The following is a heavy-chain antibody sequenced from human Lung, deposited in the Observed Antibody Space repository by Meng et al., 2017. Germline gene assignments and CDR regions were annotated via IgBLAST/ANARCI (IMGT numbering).Heavy chain of an antibody. V-gene: IGHV4-34*01. CDR2: INHGGNT. Sequence: QQWGAGLLRTPENSSHTSAGDGGSIFGSYWSQFRQSPPKELEWMGKINHGGNTNNNPSLESRVTIFVDTPKNQFSLRLTSMTVADTAVYYCARERHSTIIRGVIDFWGQGALVTVSS. J-gene: IGHJ4*02. D-gene: IGHD3-10*01. CDR3: ARERHSTIIRGVIDF. CDR1: GGSIFGSY.